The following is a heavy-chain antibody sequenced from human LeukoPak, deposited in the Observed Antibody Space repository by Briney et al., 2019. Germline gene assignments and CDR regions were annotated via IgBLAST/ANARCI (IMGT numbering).Heavy chain of an antibody. Sequence: SETLSLTCAVYGGSFSGYYWSWIRQPPGEGLEWIGEINHSGSTNYNPSLKSRVTISVDTSKNQFSLKLSSVTAADTAVYYCASPYFDYWGQGTLVTVSS. J-gene: IGHJ4*02. V-gene: IGHV4-34*01. CDR1: GGSFSGYY. CDR3: ASPYFDY. CDR2: INHSGST.